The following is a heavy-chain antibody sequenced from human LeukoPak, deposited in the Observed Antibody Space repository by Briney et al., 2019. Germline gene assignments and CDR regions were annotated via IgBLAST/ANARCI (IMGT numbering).Heavy chain of an antibody. CDR2: INHSGST. V-gene: IGHV4-34*01. CDR3: ARRRSSSWFSAFDI. J-gene: IGHJ3*02. Sequence: SETLSLTCAVYGGSFSGYYWSWIRQPPGKGLEWIGEINHSGSTNYNPSLKSRVTISADTSKNQFPLKLSSVTAADTAVYYCARRRSSSWFSAFDIWGQGTMVTVSS. CDR1: GGSFSGYY. D-gene: IGHD6-13*01.